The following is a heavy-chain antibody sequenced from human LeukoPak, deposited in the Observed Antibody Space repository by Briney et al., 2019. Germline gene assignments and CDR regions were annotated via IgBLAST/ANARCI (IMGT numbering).Heavy chain of an antibody. CDR1: GGSVSSGSYY. J-gene: IGHJ4*02. CDR2: IYYSGST. V-gene: IGHV4-61*01. Sequence: SETLSLTCTVSGGSVSSGSYYWSWIRQPPGKGLEWIGYIYYSGSTNYNPSLKSRVTISVDTSKNQFSLKLSSVTAADTAVYYCARDSLDSSGYIDYWGQGTLVIVSS. D-gene: IGHD3-22*01. CDR3: ARDSLDSSGYIDY.